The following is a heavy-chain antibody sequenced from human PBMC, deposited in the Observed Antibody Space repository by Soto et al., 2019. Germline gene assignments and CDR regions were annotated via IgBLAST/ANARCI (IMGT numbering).Heavy chain of an antibody. Sequence: PSETLSLTCTVSGGSISSYYWSWIRQPPGKGLEWIGYIYYSGSTNYNPSLKSRVTISVDTSKNQFSLKLSSVTAADTAVYYCATGKEYCSGGSCYFWFDPWGQGTLVTVSS. CDR3: ATGKEYCSGGSCYFWFDP. CDR1: GGSISSYY. D-gene: IGHD2-15*01. V-gene: IGHV4-59*01. CDR2: IYYSGST. J-gene: IGHJ5*02.